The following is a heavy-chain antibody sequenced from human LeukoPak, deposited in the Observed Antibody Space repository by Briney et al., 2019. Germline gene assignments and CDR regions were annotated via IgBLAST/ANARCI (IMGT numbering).Heavy chain of an antibody. V-gene: IGHV4-4*02. CDR1: GGSISSSNW. J-gene: IGHJ4*02. Sequence: ASETLSLTCAVSGGSISSSNWWSWVRQPPGKGLEYIGYINYSGSTNYNPSLKSRVTISVDRSKNQFSLKVSSVTAADTAVYYCARSEMGGYTFDHWGQGTLVTVSS. CDR2: INYSGST. CDR3: ARSEMGGYTFDH. D-gene: IGHD5-24*01.